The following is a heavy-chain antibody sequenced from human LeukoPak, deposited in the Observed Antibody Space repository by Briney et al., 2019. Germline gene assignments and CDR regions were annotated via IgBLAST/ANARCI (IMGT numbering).Heavy chain of an antibody. J-gene: IGHJ4*02. D-gene: IGHD2-2*01. CDR1: ESTFSSYS. CDR2: ISSSSDHI. V-gene: IGHV3-21*01. CDR3: ARGLVPAAFDY. Sequence: GGSLRLSCAASESTFSSYSMNWVRQAPGKGLEWVSSISSSSDHIAYADSVKGRFTISRDNAKNALYLQVNSLRAEDTAVYYCARGLVPAAFDYWGQGTLVTVSS.